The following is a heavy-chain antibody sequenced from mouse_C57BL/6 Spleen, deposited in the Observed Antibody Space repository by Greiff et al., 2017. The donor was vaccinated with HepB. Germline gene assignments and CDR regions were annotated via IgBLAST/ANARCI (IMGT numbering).Heavy chain of an antibody. CDR3: AKSFYYGYDEGYYYAMDY. V-gene: IGHV1-55*01. CDR2: IYPGSGST. D-gene: IGHD2-2*01. J-gene: IGHJ4*01. Sequence: QVQLQQPGAELVKPGASVKMSCKASGYTFTSYWITWVKQRPGQGLEWIGDIYPGSGSTNYNEKFKSKATLTVDTSSSTAYMQLSSLTSEDSAVYYCAKSFYYGYDEGYYYAMDYWGQGTSVTVSS. CDR1: GYTFTSYW.